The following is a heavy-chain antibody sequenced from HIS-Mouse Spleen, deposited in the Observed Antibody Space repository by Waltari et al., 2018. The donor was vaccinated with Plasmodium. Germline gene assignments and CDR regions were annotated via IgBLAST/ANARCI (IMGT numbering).Heavy chain of an antibody. CDR1: GFTFVNAC. CDR3: TTGLGAFDI. V-gene: IGHV3-15*01. CDR2: IKSKTDGGTT. Sequence: EVQLVESGGCLVKPGGSFRLSCAPSGFTFVNACMSGVRQAPGKGMEWVGRIKSKTDGGTTDYAAPVKGRFTISRDDSKNTLYLQMNSLKTEDTAVYYCTTGLGAFDIWGQGTMVTVSS. J-gene: IGHJ3*02.